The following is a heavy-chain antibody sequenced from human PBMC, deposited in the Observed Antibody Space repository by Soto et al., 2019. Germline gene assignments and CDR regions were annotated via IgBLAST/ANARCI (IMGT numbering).Heavy chain of an antibody. V-gene: IGHV4-34*01. Sequence: SETLSLTCAVYGGSFSGYYWSWIRQPPGKGLEWIGEINHSGSTNYNPSLKSRVTISVDTSKNQFSLKLSSVTAADTAVYYCARALKVYYYYYGMDVWGQGTTVT. CDR1: GGSFSGYY. CDR2: INHSGST. CDR3: ARALKVYYYYYGMDV. J-gene: IGHJ6*02.